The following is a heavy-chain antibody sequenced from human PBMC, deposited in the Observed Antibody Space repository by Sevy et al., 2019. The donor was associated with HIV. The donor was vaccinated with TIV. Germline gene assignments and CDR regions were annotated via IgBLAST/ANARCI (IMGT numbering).Heavy chain of an antibody. CDR2: TYYRSKWYN. D-gene: IGHD6-13*01. J-gene: IGHJ4*02. Sequence: KQSQTLSLTCAISGDSVSSNTQSWNWIRQSPSRGLEWLGRTYYRSKWYNEYAISVKSRITINPDTSNNQFSLQLNSVTPEDTAVYYCVRGSWYGPGGGFDYWGQGTLVTVSS. CDR1: GDSVSSNTQS. CDR3: VRGSWYGPGGGFDY. V-gene: IGHV6-1*01.